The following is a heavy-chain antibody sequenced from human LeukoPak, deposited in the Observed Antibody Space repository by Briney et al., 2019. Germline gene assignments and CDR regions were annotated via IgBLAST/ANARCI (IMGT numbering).Heavy chain of an antibody. J-gene: IGHJ5*02. CDR2: VSNSGDPT. Sequence: GGSLRLSCAASGFTFNNFVMSWVRQAPGKGLEWVASVSNSGDPTYYADSGKGRFTISRDNSKNTLYLQMNNLRADDTAVYYCARHPTGFLNWFGPWGQGTLVTVSS. CDR3: ARHPTGFLNWFGP. D-gene: IGHD2-21*01. CDR1: GFTFNNFV. V-gene: IGHV3-23*01.